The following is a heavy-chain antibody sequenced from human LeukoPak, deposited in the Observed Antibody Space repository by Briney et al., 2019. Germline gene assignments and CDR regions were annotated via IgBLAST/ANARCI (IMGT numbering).Heavy chain of an antibody. CDR3: AKGDSIVGALYFDY. D-gene: IGHD1-26*01. J-gene: IGHJ4*02. CDR1: GFTFSSYG. Sequence: GGSLRLSCAASGFTFSSYGMHWVRQAPGKGLEWVAVIWYDGSNKYYADSVKGRFTISRDNSKNTPYLQMNSLRAEDTAVYYCAKGDSIVGALYFDYWGQGTLVTVSS. CDR2: IWYDGSNK. V-gene: IGHV3-33*06.